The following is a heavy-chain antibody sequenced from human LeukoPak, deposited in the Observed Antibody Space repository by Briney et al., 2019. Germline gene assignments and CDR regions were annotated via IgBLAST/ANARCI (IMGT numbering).Heavy chain of an antibody. Sequence: GGSLRLSCAASGFTFSSYAMSWVRQAPGMGLEWVSAISGSGGSTYYADSVKGRFTISRDNSKNTLYLQMNSLRAEDTAVYYCAKHGYSSSWYYFDYWGQGTLVTVSS. CDR2: ISGSGGST. V-gene: IGHV3-23*01. CDR1: GFTFSSYA. D-gene: IGHD6-13*01. J-gene: IGHJ4*02. CDR3: AKHGYSSSWYYFDY.